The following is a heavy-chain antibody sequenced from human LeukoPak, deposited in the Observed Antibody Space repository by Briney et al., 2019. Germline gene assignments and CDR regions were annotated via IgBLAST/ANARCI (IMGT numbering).Heavy chain of an antibody. V-gene: IGHV1-18*01. CDR2: FSTYNGDT. CDR1: GYTFTNYG. D-gene: IGHD3-16*01. J-gene: IGHJ3*01. Sequence: GASVKVSCKASGYTFTNYGINWVRQAPGQRPEWMGLFSTYNGDTKYAQKLKGRVTLTADTLTSTAYMELRTLISDDTATYYCAIGQGVITWGGADVYDVWGQGTTVIVSS. CDR3: AIGQGVITWGGADVYDV.